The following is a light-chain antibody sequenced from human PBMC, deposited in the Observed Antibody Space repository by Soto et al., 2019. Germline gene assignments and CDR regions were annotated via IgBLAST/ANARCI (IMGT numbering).Light chain of an antibody. CDR1: SSNIGAGYD. Sequence: QSVLTQPPSASGAPGQRVTISCSGSSSNIGAGYDAHWYQQLPGTAPKLLIFGNSHRPSGVPDRFSGSKSGTSAPRAITGLQAEDEADYYCHPYDNGLGVVFGGGTPLTVL. J-gene: IGLJ2*01. CDR2: GNS. CDR3: HPYDNGLGVV. V-gene: IGLV1-40*01.